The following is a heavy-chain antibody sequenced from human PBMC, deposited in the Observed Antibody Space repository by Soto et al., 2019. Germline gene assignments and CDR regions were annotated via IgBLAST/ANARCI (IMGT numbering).Heavy chain of an antibody. D-gene: IGHD6-13*01. CDR2: ISGSGGST. CDR1: GFTFSSYA. CDR3: PTMAEAGIAFYY. Sequence: GGSLRLSCAAAGFTFSSYAMSWVSQAPGKGLEWVSAISGSGGSTYYADSVKGRFTISRDNSKNTLYLQMNSLRAEDTAVYYWPTMAEAGIAFYYWGRGTLVTVSS. J-gene: IGHJ4*02. V-gene: IGHV3-23*01.